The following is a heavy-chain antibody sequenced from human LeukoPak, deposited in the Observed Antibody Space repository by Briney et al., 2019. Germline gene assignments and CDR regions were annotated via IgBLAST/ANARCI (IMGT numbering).Heavy chain of an antibody. CDR3: ANPSGI. V-gene: IGHV4-34*08. Sequence: KTGGSLTLSCAASGFTFSYHWMTWVRQAPGKGLEWIGEINHSGSTNYNPSLKSRVTISVDTSKNQLSLKLSSVTAADTAVYYCANPSGIWGQGTMVTVSS. CDR2: INHSGST. CDR1: GFTFSYHW. J-gene: IGHJ3*02. D-gene: IGHD3-10*01.